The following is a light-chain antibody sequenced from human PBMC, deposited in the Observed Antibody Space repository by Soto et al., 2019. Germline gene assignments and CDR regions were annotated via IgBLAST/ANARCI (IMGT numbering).Light chain of an antibody. V-gene: IGLV1-40*01. CDR3: QSYDSSLSGVV. CDR2: VNS. J-gene: IGLJ2*01. CDR1: SSNIGAGYD. Sequence: QPVLTQPPSVSGAPGQRVTISCTGSSSNIGAGYDVHWYQQLPGTAPKVLIYVNSNRPSGVPDRFSGSKSATSASLAITGLQAEDEADYYCQSYDSSLSGVVFGGGTKLTVL.